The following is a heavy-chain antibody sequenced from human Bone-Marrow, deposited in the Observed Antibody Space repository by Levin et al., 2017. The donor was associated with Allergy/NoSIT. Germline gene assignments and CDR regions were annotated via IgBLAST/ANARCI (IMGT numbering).Heavy chain of an antibody. D-gene: IGHD4/OR15-4a*01. Sequence: GESLKISCKASRYSFTSYDINWVRQATGQGLEWMGWMDPNSGNTGYAQKFQGRITMTRNTSISTVYMELSSLRSEDTAVYYCARGVRAFDIWGQGTMVTVSS. V-gene: IGHV1-8*01. CDR2: MDPNSGNT. CDR1: RYSFTSYD. J-gene: IGHJ3*02. CDR3: ARGVRAFDI.